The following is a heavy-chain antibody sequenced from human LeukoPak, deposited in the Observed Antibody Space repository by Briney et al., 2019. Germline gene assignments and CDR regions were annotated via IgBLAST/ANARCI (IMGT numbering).Heavy chain of an antibody. CDR2: ISSSSSTI. V-gene: IGHV3-48*01. CDR1: GFTFSSYS. CDR3: ARDGMIRGVKVYYFYYMDV. Sequence: GGSLRLSCAASGFTFSSYSMNWVRQAPGKGLEGVSYISSSSSTIYYADSVKGRFTISRDNAKNSLYLQMNSLRAEDTAVYYCARDGMIRGVKVYYFYYMDVWGKGTTVTVSS. D-gene: IGHD3-10*01. J-gene: IGHJ6*03.